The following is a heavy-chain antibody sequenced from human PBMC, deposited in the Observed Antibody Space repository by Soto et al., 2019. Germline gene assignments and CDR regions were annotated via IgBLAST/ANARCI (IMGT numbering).Heavy chain of an antibody. Sequence: SETLSLTCTVSGGSISSGGDYWSWIRQHPGKGLEWIGHIYYSGSTNYNPSLKSRVTISVDTSKNQFSLKLSSVTAADTAVYYCDCGSGRYNTLYYLGYWGQGTLVTVSS. CDR1: GGSISSGGDY. V-gene: IGHV4-61*08. CDR2: IYYSGST. J-gene: IGHJ4*02. CDR3: DCGSGRYNTLYYLGY. D-gene: IGHD3-10*01.